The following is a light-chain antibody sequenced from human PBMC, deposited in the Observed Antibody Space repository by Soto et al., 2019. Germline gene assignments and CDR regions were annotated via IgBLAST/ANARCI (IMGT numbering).Light chain of an antibody. CDR2: LEGSGSY. CDR1: SGHSSYI. J-gene: IGLJ2*01. Sequence: QLVLTQSSSASASLGSSVKLTCTLSSGHSSYIIAWHQQQPGKAPRYLMKLEGSGSYNKGSGVPDRFSGSSSGADRYLTISTRQSEDEADYYCETWDSNTYVVFGGGTKLTVL. CDR3: ETWDSNTYVV. V-gene: IGLV4-60*03.